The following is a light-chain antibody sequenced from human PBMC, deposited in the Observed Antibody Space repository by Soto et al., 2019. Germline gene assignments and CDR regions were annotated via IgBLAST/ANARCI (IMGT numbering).Light chain of an antibody. V-gene: IGLV2-8*01. CDR1: SSDVGGYNF. J-gene: IGLJ2*01. CDR2: EVN. CDR3: TSYAVSNTLV. Sequence: QSVLTQPPSASGSPGQSVTISCTGTSSDVGGYNFVSWYQQHPGKAPKLVISEVNKRPSGVPDRFSGSKSGHTASLTVSGLQAEDEADYYCTSYAVSNTLVFGGGTKVTVL.